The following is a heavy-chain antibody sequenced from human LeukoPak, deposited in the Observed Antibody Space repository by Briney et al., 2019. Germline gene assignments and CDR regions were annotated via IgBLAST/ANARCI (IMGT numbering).Heavy chain of an antibody. CDR3: ATHRGLRYFDY. Sequence: SETLSLTCTVPGGSISSSSDYWGWIRQPPGQGLEWIGSIYYSGRTYYNPSLKSRVTISVDTSKSQVSLRLSYVTAADTALYYCATHRGLRYFDYWGQATLVTVSS. V-gene: IGHV4-39*01. J-gene: IGHJ4*02. CDR2: IYYSGRT. D-gene: IGHD3/OR15-3a*01. CDR1: GGSISSSSDY.